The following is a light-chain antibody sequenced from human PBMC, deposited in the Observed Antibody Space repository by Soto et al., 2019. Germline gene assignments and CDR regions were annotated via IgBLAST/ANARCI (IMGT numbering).Light chain of an antibody. V-gene: IGKV1-27*01. CDR3: QEYDSAPWT. Sequence: DIQMTQSPSSLSASVGDRVTITCRATQGISNYLAWYQQKPGKLPELLIYAASTLQSGVPSRFSGSGSGTDFTLTISSLQPEDVATYYCQEYDSAPWTFGQGTNVEIK. CDR2: AAS. CDR1: QGISNY. J-gene: IGKJ1*01.